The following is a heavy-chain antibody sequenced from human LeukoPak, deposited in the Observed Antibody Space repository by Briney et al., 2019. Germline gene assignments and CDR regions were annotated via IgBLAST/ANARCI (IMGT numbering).Heavy chain of an antibody. V-gene: IGHV3-23*01. CDR2: ISGSGGST. CDR3: AKAEPYVWGSYRPAYFDY. CDR1: GFTFSSYA. Sequence: GGSLRLSCAASGFTFSSYAMSWVRQAPGKGLEWVSAISGSGGSTYYADSVKGRFTISRDNSKNTLYLQMNSLRAEDTAVYHCAKAEPYVWGSYRPAYFDYWGQGTLVTVSS. D-gene: IGHD3-16*02. J-gene: IGHJ4*02.